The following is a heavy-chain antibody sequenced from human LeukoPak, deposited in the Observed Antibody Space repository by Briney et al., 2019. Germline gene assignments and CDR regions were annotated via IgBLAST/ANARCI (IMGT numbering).Heavy chain of an antibody. Sequence: GFLRLSCAASGFTFSSYAMSWVRQAPGKGLEWVSAISGSGGSTYYADSVKGRFTISRDNSKNTLYLQMNSLRAEDTAVYYCAKEAHDDSSGGDAFDIWGQGTMVTVSS. CDR2: ISGSGGST. V-gene: IGHV3-23*01. J-gene: IGHJ3*02. CDR3: AKEAHDDSSGGDAFDI. CDR1: GFTFSSYA. D-gene: IGHD3-22*01.